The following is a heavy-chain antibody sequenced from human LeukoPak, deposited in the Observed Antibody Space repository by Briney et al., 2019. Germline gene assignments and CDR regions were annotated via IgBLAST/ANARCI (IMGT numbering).Heavy chain of an antibody. CDR2: IRGSGGST. CDR1: GFTFSSYA. V-gene: IGHV3-23*01. CDR3: AKVYYYDSSGYLDY. J-gene: IGHJ4*02. Sequence: QPGGSLRLSCAASGFTFSSYAMSWVRQAPGKGLEWVSAIRGSGGSTYYADSVKGRFTISRDNSKNTLYLQMNSLRAEDTAVYYCAKVYYYDSSGYLDYWGQGTLVTVSS. D-gene: IGHD3-22*01.